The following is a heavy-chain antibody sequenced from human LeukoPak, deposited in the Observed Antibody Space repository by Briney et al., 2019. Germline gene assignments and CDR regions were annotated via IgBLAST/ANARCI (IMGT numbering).Heavy chain of an antibody. V-gene: IGHV3-48*04. CDR1: GFTLSAYT. CDR3: ARPVDYNAGDY. CDR2: ISSGSSSV. Sequence: PGGSLRLSCSASGFTLSAYTMNWVRQAPGQGLEWVSYISSGSSSVYYADSVKGRFTISRDNAKNSLYLQMNSLRAEDTAVYYCARPVDYNAGDYWGQGTLVTVSS. J-gene: IGHJ4*02. D-gene: IGHD5-12*01.